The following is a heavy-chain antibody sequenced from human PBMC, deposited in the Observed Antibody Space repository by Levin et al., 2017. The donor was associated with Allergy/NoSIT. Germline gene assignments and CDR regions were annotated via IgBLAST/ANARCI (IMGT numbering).Heavy chain of an antibody. D-gene: IGHD6-13*01. CDR3: RIAAAGTRKDY. CDR2: IYPGDSGP. CDR1: AYSFSNYW. V-gene: IGHV5-51*01. J-gene: IGHJ4*02. Sequence: KVSCKDSAYSFSNYWIGWVRQMPGKGLEWMGIIYPGDSGPRYSPSFQGQVTISADKSINTAYLQWSSLKASVTAMYYCRIAAAGTRKDYWGQGTLVTVSS.